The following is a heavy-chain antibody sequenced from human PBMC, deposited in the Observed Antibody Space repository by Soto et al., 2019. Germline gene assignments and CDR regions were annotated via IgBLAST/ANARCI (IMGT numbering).Heavy chain of an antibody. Sequence: LSLTCTVSGGSISSGDYYWSWIRQPPGKGLEWIGYIYYSGSTYYNPSLQSRVTISVDTSKNQFSLNLGSVTAADTAVYFCARERVPGAIRHTWFDPWGQGTLVTVSS. CDR2: IYYSGST. J-gene: IGHJ5*02. D-gene: IGHD2-2*02. V-gene: IGHV4-30-4*01. CDR1: GGSISSGDYY. CDR3: ARERVPGAIRHTWFDP.